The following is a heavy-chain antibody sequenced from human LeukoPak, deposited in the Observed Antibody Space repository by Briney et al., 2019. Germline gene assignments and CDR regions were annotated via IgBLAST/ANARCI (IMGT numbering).Heavy chain of an antibody. Sequence: ASVKVSCKASGYTFTGYYMHWVRQAPGQGLEWMGWINPNSGGTNYAQKFQGRVTMTRDTSISTAYMELSRLRSDDTAVYYFARTGLRFLTYYYMDVWGKGTTVTVSS. CDR3: ARTGLRFLTYYYMDV. V-gene: IGHV1-2*02. J-gene: IGHJ6*03. CDR1: GYTFTGYY. CDR2: INPNSGGT. D-gene: IGHD3-3*01.